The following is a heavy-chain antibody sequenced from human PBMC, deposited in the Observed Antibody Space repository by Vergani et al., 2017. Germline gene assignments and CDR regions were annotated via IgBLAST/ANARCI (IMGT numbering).Heavy chain of an antibody. CDR1: GGSLSSSSYY. D-gene: IGHD2-2*01. CDR2: IYYSGST. V-gene: IGHV4-39*07. J-gene: IGHJ5*02. CDR3: ARSLMGPVPQFDP. Sequence: QLQLQESGPGLVKPSETLSLTCTVSGGSLSSSSYYWGWIRQPPGKGLEWIGSIYYSGSTYYNPSLKSRVTISVDTSKNQFSLKLSSVTAADTAVYYCARSLMGPVPQFDPWGQGTLVTVSS.